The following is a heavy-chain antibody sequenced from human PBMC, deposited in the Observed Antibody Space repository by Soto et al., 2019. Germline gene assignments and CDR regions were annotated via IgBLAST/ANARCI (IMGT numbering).Heavy chain of an antibody. CDR3: ALRSMAVVPEY. Sequence: QVQLQESGPGLVKPSETLSLTCAVSGDSISSYYCMWIRQPPGKGLESIGYLYYGRSANYNPSLKSRVTLSVDTSMNQCSLTLSSMTAADTDVYYCALRSMAVVPEYWGKGTLVTVSS. CDR2: LYYGRSA. J-gene: IGHJ4*02. CDR1: GDSISSYY. D-gene: IGHD3-22*01. V-gene: IGHV4-59*01.